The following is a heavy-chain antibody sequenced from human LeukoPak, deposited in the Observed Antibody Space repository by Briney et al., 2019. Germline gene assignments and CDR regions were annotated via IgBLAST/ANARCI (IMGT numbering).Heavy chain of an antibody. Sequence: SETLSLTCTVSGGSISSYYWSWIRQPPGKGLEWIGYIYYSGSTNYNPSLKSRVTISVDTSKNQFSLKLSSVTAADTAVYYCARDNGDYVYYFDYWGQGTLVTVSS. V-gene: IGHV4-59*01. CDR2: IYYSGST. J-gene: IGHJ4*02. D-gene: IGHD4-17*01. CDR1: GGSISSYY. CDR3: ARDNGDYVYYFDY.